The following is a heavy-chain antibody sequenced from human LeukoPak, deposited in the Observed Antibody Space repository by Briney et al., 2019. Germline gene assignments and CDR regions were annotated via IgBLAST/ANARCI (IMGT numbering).Heavy chain of an antibody. Sequence: SETLSLTCTVSGGSISSYYWSWLRQPPGKGLEWIGYIYYSGSTNYNPSLKSRVTISVDTSKNQFSLKLSSVTAADTAVYYCARDRGLTSSRADTWGQGTMVTVSS. J-gene: IGHJ3*02. V-gene: IGHV4-59*01. CDR3: ARDRGLTSSRADT. D-gene: IGHD3-9*01. CDR2: IYYSGST. CDR1: GGSISSYY.